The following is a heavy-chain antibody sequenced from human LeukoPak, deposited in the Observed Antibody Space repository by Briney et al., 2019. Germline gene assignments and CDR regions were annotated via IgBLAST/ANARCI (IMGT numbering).Heavy chain of an antibody. V-gene: IGHV4-30-2*01. CDR2: IYHSGST. CDR1: GGSISSGGYY. Sequence: SETLSLTCTVSGGSISSGGYYWSWIRQPPGKGLEWIGYIYHSGSTYYNPSLKSRVTISVDRSKNQFSLKLSSVTAADTAVYYCARFDVVVPAAMGYYYYMDVWGKGTTVTVSS. CDR3: ARFDVVVPAAMGYYYYMDV. D-gene: IGHD2-2*01. J-gene: IGHJ6*03.